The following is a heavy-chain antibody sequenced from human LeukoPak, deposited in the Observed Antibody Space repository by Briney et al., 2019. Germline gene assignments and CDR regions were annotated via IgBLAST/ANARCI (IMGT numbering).Heavy chain of an antibody. CDR1: GFTFRSYW. D-gene: IGHD5-12*01. V-gene: IGHV3-7*01. CDR2: INQGGSVQ. CDR3: ARVEYSGWNLEY. J-gene: IGHJ4*02. Sequence: PGGSLRLSCAASGFTFRSYWMSWVRQAPGKGLEWVANINQGGSVQYYMDSVKGRFTISRDDAKNSLYMQMNSLRDEDTAVYYCARVEYSGWNLEYWGQGTLVTVSS.